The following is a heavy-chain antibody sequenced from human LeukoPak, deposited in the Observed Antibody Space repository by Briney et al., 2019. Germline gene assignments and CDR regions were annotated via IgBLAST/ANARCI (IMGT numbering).Heavy chain of an antibody. CDR1: GFTFSSYA. CDR3: AREGGCSSGSCSGMDV. CDR2: ISGSGGST. J-gene: IGHJ6*04. V-gene: IGHV3-23*01. D-gene: IGHD2-15*01. Sequence: GGSLRLSCAASGFTFSSYAMSWVRQAPGKGLEWVSAISGSGGSTYDADSVKGRFTISRDNSENTLYLQMNSLRVEDTAVYYCAREGGCSSGSCSGMDVWGKGTTVTVSS.